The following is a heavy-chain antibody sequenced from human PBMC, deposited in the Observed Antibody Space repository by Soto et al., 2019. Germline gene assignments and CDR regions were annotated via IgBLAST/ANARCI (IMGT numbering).Heavy chain of an antibody. V-gene: IGHV2-5*02. CDR3: AHSAPRVRGARMGFDP. CDR2: IYWDDDK. J-gene: IGHJ5*02. CDR1: GFSLSTSGVG. Sequence: QITLKESGPTLVKPTQTLTLTCTFSGFSLSTSGVGVGWIRQPPGKALEWLALIYWDDDKRYSPSLKSRLTITKDPSKNQVVLTMTNMDPVDTATYYCAHSAPRVRGARMGFDPWGQGTLVTVSS. D-gene: IGHD3-10*01.